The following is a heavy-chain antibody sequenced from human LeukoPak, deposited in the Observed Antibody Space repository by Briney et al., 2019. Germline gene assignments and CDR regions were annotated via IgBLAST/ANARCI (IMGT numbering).Heavy chain of an antibody. V-gene: IGHV3-13*01. D-gene: IGHD2-15*01. CDR2: IGTAGDT. CDR3: ARAYCSGGSCYLDY. J-gene: IGHJ4*02. Sequence: PGGSLRLSCAASGFTFSSYDMHWVRQATGKGLEWVSAIGTAGDTYYPGSVKGRFTISRENAKNSLYLQMNSLRAGDTAVYYCARAYCSGGSCYLDYWGQGTLVTVSS. CDR1: GFTFSSYD.